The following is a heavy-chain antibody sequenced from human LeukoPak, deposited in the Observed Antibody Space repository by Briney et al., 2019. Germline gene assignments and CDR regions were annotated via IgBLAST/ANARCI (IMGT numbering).Heavy chain of an antibody. D-gene: IGHD3-10*01. CDR3: ARDRWGSGSYYAPFDY. Sequence: SETLSLTCTVSGGSISSYCWSWIRQPPGKGLEWIGYIYYSGSTNYNPSLKSRVTISVDTSKNQFSLKLSSVTAADTAVYYCARDRWGSGSYYAPFDYWGQGTLVTVSS. V-gene: IGHV4-59*01. CDR2: IYYSGST. J-gene: IGHJ4*02. CDR1: GGSISSYC.